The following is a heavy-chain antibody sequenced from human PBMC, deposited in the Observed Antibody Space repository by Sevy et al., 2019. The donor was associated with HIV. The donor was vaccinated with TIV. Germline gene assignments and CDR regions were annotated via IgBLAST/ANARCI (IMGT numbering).Heavy chain of an antibody. CDR1: GFTFSSLP. V-gene: IGHV3-74*03. J-gene: IGHJ5*02. Sequence: GGSLRLSCAASGFTFSSLPMQWVRQAPGTGLVWVSRIDGYGGTTYADSVKGRFTTSRDNGKNTMYLQMNNLRVEDTAVYYCTGDWGSVGDPWGQGTLLTVSS. CDR3: TGDWGSVGDP. CDR2: IDGYGGT. D-gene: IGHD3-16*01.